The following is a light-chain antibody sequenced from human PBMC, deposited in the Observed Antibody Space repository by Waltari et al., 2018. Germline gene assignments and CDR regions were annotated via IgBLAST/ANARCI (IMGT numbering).Light chain of an antibody. CDR2: KTS. V-gene: IGKV1-5*03. CDR1: QRLSSY. J-gene: IGKJ3*01. CDR3: QQYNSYPFT. Sequence: DIQMPQSPSTLSASVVYRVTIICRASQRLSSYLAWYQQKPGKAPKLLIYKTSSLETGVPSSFSGTGSGTEFTLTISSLQPDDIATYYCQQYNSYPFTFGPGTKVDIK.